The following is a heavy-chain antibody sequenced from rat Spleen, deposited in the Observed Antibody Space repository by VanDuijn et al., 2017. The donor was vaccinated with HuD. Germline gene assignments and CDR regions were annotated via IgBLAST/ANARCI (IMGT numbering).Heavy chain of an antibody. CDR3: TRPMALNWFAY. D-gene: IGHD1-3*01. CDR2: ISYDGGST. V-gene: IGHV5-22*01. CDR1: GFTLSNYD. Sequence: EVRLVESGGGLVQPGRSMKLSCAASGFTLSNYDMAWVRQAPTKGLEWVASISYDGGSTYYRDSVKGRFTISRDNAKSTLYLQMNSLRSEDTATYYCTRPMALNWFAYWGQGTLVTVSS. J-gene: IGHJ3*01.